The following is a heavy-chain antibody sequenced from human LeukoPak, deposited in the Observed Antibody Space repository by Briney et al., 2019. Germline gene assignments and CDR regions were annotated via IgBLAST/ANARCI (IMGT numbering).Heavy chain of an antibody. V-gene: IGHV4-59*08. CDR1: GGSLSSYY. J-gene: IGHJ4*01. D-gene: IGHD5-18*01. CDR2: IHYTGTT. Sequence: SETLSLTCTGSGGSLSSYYWSWIRQPPGKGLEWIGYIHYTGTTKYNSSLNSRGTISVDTSKNQFSLILTSMTAADTAVYYCARHRGYTYGRTFDYWGQGTLVTVSS. CDR3: ARHRGYTYGRTFDY.